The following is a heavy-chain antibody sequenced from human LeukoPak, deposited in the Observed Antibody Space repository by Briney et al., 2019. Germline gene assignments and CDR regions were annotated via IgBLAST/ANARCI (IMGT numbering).Heavy chain of an antibody. D-gene: IGHD5-12*01. CDR1: GGTFSSYA. J-gene: IGHJ5*02. CDR3: ARLTSGYDWWFDP. CDR2: IIPIFGTA. V-gene: IGHV1-69*13. Sequence: ASVKVSCKASGGTFSSYAISWVRQAPGQGLEWMGGIIPIFGTANYAQKFQGRVTITADESTSTAYMELSSLRSEDTAVYYCARLTSGYDWWFDPWGQGTLVTVSS.